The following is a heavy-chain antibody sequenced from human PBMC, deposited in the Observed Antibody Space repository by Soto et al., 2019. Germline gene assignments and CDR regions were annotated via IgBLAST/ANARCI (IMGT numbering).Heavy chain of an antibody. CDR1: GFTFSSYS. J-gene: IGHJ5*02. CDR2: ISSSSSYI. Sequence: EVQLVESGGGLVKPGGSLRLSCAASGFTFSSYSMNWVRQAPGKGLEWVSSISSSSSYIYYADSVKGRFTISRDNAKNSLYLQMNSLRAEDTAVYYCARMKTQQWLVTGWFDPWGQGTLVTVSS. D-gene: IGHD6-19*01. CDR3: ARMKTQQWLVTGWFDP. V-gene: IGHV3-21*01.